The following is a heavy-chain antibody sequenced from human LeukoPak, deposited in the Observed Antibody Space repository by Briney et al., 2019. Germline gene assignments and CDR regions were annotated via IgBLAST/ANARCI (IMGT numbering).Heavy chain of an antibody. J-gene: IGHJ4*02. D-gene: IGHD3-10*01. CDR1: GYTFTCSC. CDR3: ARAGDSGSLLYPLDY. CDR2: INPNGGDT. Sequence: GASVKVSCKASGYTFTCSCVHWVRQAPGQGLEWMGWINPNGGDTNYAQKFQGRVTMTRDTSISTAYMELNRLRSDDTAVYYCARAGDSGSLLYPLDYWGQGALVTVSS. V-gene: IGHV1-2*02.